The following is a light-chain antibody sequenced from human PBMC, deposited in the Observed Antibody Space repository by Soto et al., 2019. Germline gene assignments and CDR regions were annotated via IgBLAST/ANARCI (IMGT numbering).Light chain of an antibody. CDR2: GAS. J-gene: IGKJ1*01. CDR1: QTLRRTY. Sequence: EILLMQSPGTHCFSPREIATLSCRASQTLRRTYMAWYQQKPGQAPKVLIYGASKRATGIPDRFSGSGSGTDFSLTISSLQPDDFATYYCQHYNSYSEAFGQGTKVDIK. CDR3: QHYNSYSEA. V-gene: IGKV3-20*01.